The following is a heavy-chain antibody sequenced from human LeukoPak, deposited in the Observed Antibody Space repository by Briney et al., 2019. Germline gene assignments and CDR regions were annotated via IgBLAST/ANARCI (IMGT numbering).Heavy chain of an antibody. Sequence: GGSLRLSCAASEFTFRDYWMSWVRQAPGKWPEWVVNIKKDGSEEHYVDSVKGRFTVSIDNAKNSLFLQMNSLRVEDPAVSYCATYDNWVAGDVWGQGTTVSVSS. D-gene: IGHD1-20*01. CDR2: IKKDGSEE. CDR1: EFTFRDYW. V-gene: IGHV3-7*01. J-gene: IGHJ6*02. CDR3: ATYDNWVAGDV.